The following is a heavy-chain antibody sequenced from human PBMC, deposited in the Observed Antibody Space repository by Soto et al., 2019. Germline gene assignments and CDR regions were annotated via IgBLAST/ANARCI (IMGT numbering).Heavy chain of an antibody. D-gene: IGHD3-10*01. Sequence: VQVVASGGGLVQPGRSLRLSCAVSGFRFEQYVMHWVRQAPGKGLECVSTVSPTGDTVAYADSVEGRFTVSRDNAKNPLSLQMNSLKGADTAFYYCLKDAPNGSIDDWGQGTLVTVSS. CDR3: LKDAPNGSIDD. J-gene: IGHJ4*02. CDR1: GFRFEQYV. CDR2: VSPTGDTV. V-gene: IGHV3-9*01.